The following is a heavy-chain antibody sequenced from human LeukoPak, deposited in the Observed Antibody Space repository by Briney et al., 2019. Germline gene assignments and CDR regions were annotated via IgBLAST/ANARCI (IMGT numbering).Heavy chain of an antibody. J-gene: IGHJ3*02. CDR3: ARERDYYDSSGYYAFDI. D-gene: IGHD3-22*01. Sequence: GGSLRLSCAASGFTFSSYSMNWVRQAPGKGLEWVSSISSSSSYIYYADSVKGRFTISRDNAKNSLYLQMNSLRAEDTAVYYCARERDYYDSSGYYAFDIWGQGTMVTVSS. CDR2: ISSSSSYI. V-gene: IGHV3-21*01. CDR1: GFTFSSYS.